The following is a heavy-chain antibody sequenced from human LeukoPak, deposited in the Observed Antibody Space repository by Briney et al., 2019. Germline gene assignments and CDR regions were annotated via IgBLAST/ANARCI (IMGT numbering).Heavy chain of an antibody. J-gene: IGHJ3*02. D-gene: IGHD5-24*01. CDR2: VGGRDGST. CDR1: GFTVSSNY. V-gene: IGHV3-11*01. CDR3: AREGDGYNYVGAFDI. Sequence: AGGSLRLSCAASGFTVSSNYMSWVRQAPGKGLEWVSAVGGRDGSTYYADSVKGRFTISRDNAKNSLYLQMNSLRAEDTAVYYCAREGDGYNYVGAFDIWGQGTMVTVSS.